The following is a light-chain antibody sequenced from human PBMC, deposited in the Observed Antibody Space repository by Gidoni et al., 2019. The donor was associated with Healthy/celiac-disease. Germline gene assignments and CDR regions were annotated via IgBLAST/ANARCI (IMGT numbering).Light chain of an antibody. J-gene: IGKJ4*01. CDR3: QQYYSTLALT. CDR2: AAS. V-gene: IGKV1-NL1*01. CDR1: QGISNS. Sequence: DIQMTPSLSSLSASVGDRVTITCRASQGISNSLAWYQQKPGKAPKLLLYAASRLESGVPSRFSGSGSGTDYTLTISSLQPEDFATYYCQQYYSTLALTFGGGTKVEIK.